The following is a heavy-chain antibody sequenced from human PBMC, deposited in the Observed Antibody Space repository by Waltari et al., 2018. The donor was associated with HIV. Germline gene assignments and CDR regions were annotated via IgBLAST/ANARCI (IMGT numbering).Heavy chain of an antibody. CDR3: TKGMYANQDYFDN. D-gene: IGHD2-8*01. CDR2: IYPGDADT. CDR1: GTRFVPYW. Sequence: VPLVPSGAEGKQPGESLKISCHGSGTRFVPYWIGWVSQSPGKGLEWMGIIYPGDADTRYSPSFQGQVTISADKSIRTAYLQWSSLKASDTAMYYCTKGMYANQDYFDNWGQGTLVTVSS. V-gene: IGHV5-51*03. J-gene: IGHJ4*02.